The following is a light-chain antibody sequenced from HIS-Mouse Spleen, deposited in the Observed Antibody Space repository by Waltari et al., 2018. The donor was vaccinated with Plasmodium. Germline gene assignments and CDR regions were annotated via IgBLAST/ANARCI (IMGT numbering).Light chain of an antibody. CDR3: QAWDSSTDYV. CDR1: KLGDKY. J-gene: IGLJ1*01. CDR2: QDS. Sequence: SYELTQPPSVSVSPGQTASITCSGDKLGDKYACWYQQKPGQSPVLVIYQDSKGPSGIPERFSGSTSGNTATLTISGTQAMDEADYYCQAWDSSTDYVFGTGTKVTVL. V-gene: IGLV3-1*01.